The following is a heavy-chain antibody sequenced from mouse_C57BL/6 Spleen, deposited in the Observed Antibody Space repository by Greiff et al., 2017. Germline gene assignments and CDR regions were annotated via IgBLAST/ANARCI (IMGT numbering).Heavy chain of an antibody. J-gene: IGHJ2*01. Sequence: QVQLQQSGAELVRPGTSVKVSCKASGYAFTNYLIEWVKQRPGQGLEWIGVINPGSGGTNYNEKFKGKATLPADKSSSTAYMQLSSLTSEDSAVYFCARRATVVPFDYWGQGTTLTVSS. V-gene: IGHV1-54*01. CDR3: ARRATVVPFDY. CDR1: GYAFTNYL. D-gene: IGHD1-1*01. CDR2: INPGSGGT.